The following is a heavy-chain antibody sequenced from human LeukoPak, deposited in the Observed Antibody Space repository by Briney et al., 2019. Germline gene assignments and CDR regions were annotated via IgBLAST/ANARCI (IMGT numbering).Heavy chain of an antibody. CDR1: GFTFSSYS. CDR2: ISSSSSTI. V-gene: IGHV3-48*02. J-gene: IGHJ3*02. CDR3: ARESAHYDILTGYDLDAFDI. D-gene: IGHD3-9*01. Sequence: GGSLRLSCAASGFTFSSYSMNWVRQAPGKGLEWVSYISSSSSTIYYADSVKGRFTISRDNAKNSLYLQMNSLRDEDTAVYYCARESAHYDILTGYDLDAFDIWGQGTMVTVSS.